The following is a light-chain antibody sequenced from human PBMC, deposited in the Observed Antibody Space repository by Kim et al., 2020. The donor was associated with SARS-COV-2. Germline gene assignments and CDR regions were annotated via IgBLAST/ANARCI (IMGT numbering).Light chain of an antibody. CDR1: QGINNY. V-gene: IGKV1-12*01. Sequence: SVGDRVTITFPARQGINNYLALYQQQPGKAPKLLLYSASTLQTGVPSRFTVFGSGTDFTLTISSLQPEDFATYYCQQVNGLPPVTFGGGTKVDIK. CDR3: QQVNGLPPVT. J-gene: IGKJ4*01. CDR2: SAS.